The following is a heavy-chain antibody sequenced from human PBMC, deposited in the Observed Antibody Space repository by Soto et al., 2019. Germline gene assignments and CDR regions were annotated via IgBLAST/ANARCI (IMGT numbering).Heavy chain of an antibody. V-gene: IGHV3-21*06. J-gene: IGHJ4*02. CDR3: ARESEDLTSNFDY. CDR2: ISSPTNYI. CDR1: GFTFTRYS. Sequence: PVGSLRLSCAASGFTFTRYSMNWVRQAPGKGLEWVSSISSPTNYIYYGDSMKGRSTISRDNAKNSLYLEMNSLRAEDTAVYYCARESEDLTSNFDYWGQGTLVTVSS.